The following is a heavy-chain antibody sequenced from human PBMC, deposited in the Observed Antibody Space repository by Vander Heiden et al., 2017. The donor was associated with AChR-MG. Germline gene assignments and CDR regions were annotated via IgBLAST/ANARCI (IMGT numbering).Heavy chain of an antibody. J-gene: IGHJ4*02. CDR3: ARGRSGWNYFSFGY. V-gene: IGHV1-8*01. CDR2: MNPNSGNT. D-gene: IGHD1-7*01. CDR1: GYTFTSYD. Sequence: QVQLVQSGAEVTKPGASVKVSCKASGYTFTSYDINWVRQATGQGLEWMGWMNPNSGNTGYAQKFQGRVTMTRNTSISTAYMELSSLRSEDTAVYYCARGRSGWNYFSFGYWGQGPLVTVSS.